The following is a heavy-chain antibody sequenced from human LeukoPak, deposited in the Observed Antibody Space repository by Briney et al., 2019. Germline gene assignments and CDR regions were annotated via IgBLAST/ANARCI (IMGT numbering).Heavy chain of an antibody. CDR2: ISYDGSNK. Sequence: GGSLRLSCAASGFTFSSCGMHWVRQAPGKGLEWVAVISYDGSNKYYADSVKGRFTISRDNSKNTLYLQMNSLRAEDTAVYYCAKAHYYDSSGTDYWGQGTLVTVSS. CDR3: AKAHYYDSSGTDY. D-gene: IGHD3-22*01. V-gene: IGHV3-30*18. J-gene: IGHJ4*02. CDR1: GFTFSSCG.